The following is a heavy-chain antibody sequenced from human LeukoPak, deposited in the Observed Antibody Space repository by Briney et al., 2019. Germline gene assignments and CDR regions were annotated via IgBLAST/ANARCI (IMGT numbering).Heavy chain of an antibody. V-gene: IGHV4-61*01. D-gene: IGHD3-10*01. J-gene: IGHJ4*02. CDR3: ARDPAVHYFDY. Sequence: SETLSLTCTVSGGSVSSGSYYWSWIRQPPGKGLEWIGYTYYSGSTNYNPSLKSRVTISVDTSKNQFSLKLSSVTAADTAVYYCARDPAVHYFDYWGQGTLVTVSS. CDR1: GGSVSSGSYY. CDR2: TYYSGST.